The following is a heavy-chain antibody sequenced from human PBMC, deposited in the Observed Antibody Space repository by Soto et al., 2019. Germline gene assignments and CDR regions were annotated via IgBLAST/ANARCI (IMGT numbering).Heavy chain of an antibody. D-gene: IGHD3-3*02. CDR2: IYYSGST. Sequence: SETLSLTCTVSGGSISSYYWSWIRQPPGKGLEWIGYIYYSGSTNYNPSLKSRVTISVDTSKNQFSLKLSSVTAADTAVYYCAKDSISFNRIYDPFDLWGHGTRVTVSS. CDR1: GGSISSYY. CDR3: AKDSISFNRIYDPFDL. V-gene: IGHV4-59*01. J-gene: IGHJ3*01.